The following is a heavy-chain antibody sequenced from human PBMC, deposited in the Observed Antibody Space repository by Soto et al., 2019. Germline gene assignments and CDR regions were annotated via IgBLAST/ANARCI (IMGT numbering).Heavy chain of an antibody. V-gene: IGHV2-5*02. CDR1: GFSLSTSGVG. CDR3: AHRPSRLRFLEWFVPYYYYYMDV. CDR2: IYWDDDK. J-gene: IGHJ6*03. D-gene: IGHD3-3*01. Sequence: ASGPTLVNPTQTLTLTCTFSGFSLSTSGVGVGWIRQPPGKALEWLALIYWDDDKRYSPSLNSRLTITKDTSKNQVALTMTNMDPVDTATYYCAHRPSRLRFLEWFVPYYYYYMDVWGKGTTVTVSS.